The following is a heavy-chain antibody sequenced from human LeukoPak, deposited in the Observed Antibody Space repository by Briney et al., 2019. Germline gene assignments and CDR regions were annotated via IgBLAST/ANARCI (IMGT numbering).Heavy chain of an antibody. D-gene: IGHD5-18*01. CDR1: GFTFDDYA. CDR3: AKEGGYSYGIDY. CDR2: ISWNSGSI. J-gene: IGHJ4*02. V-gene: IGHV3-9*01. Sequence: GGSLRLSCAASGFTFDDYAMHWVRQAPGKGLEWVPGISWNSGSIGYADSVKGRFTISRDNAKNSLYLQMNSLRAEDTAFYYCAKEGGYSYGIDYWGQGTLVTVSS.